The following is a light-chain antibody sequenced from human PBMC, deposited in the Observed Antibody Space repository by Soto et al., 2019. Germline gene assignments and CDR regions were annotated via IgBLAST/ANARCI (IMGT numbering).Light chain of an antibody. V-gene: IGKV3-20*01. CDR3: QHYVNSPPT. J-gene: IGKJ1*01. Sequence: EIVLTQSPGTLSLSPGERATLSCRASQRVTSYYLAWYQQKPGQAPRPLIYGASIRATGVPDRFSGSGSGEDFTLTISRLEPEDSAVYYCQHYVNSPPTFGQGTKVEIK. CDR2: GAS. CDR1: QRVTSYY.